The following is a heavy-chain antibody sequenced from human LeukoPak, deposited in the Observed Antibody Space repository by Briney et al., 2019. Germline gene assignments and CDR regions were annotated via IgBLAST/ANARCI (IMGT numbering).Heavy chain of an antibody. CDR1: GLTFSSYW. D-gene: IGHD3-3*01. CDR2: INSDGSST. Sequence: PGGSLRLSCAASGLTFSSYWMHWVRQAPGKGLVWVSRINSDGSSTSYADSVKGRFTISRDNAKNTLYLQMNSLRAEDTAVYYCARVAPYYDFWSGYYLFDYWGQGTLVTASS. J-gene: IGHJ4*02. CDR3: ARVAPYYDFWSGYYLFDY. V-gene: IGHV3-74*01.